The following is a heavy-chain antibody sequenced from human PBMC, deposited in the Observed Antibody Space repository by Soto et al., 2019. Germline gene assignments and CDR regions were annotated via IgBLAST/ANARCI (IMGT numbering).Heavy chain of an antibody. CDR1: GYTFTGYY. CDR2: INPSGGST. V-gene: IGHV1-46*01. Sequence: GASVKVSCKASGYTFTGYYMHWVRQAPGQGLEWMGIINPSGGSTSYAQKFQGRVTMTRDTSTSTVYMELSSLRSEDTAVYYCARDSGITMIVVVILYGMDVWGQGTTVTVSS. J-gene: IGHJ6*02. CDR3: ARDSGITMIVVVILYGMDV. D-gene: IGHD3-22*01.